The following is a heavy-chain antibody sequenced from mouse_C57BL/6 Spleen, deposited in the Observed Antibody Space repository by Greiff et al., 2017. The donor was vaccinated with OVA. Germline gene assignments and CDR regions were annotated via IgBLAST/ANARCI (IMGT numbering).Heavy chain of an antibody. Sequence: QVQLKQSGPGLVQPSQSLSITCTVSGFSLTSYGVHWVRQSPGKGLEWLGVIWSGGSTDYNAAFISRLSISKDNSKSQVFFKMNSLQADDTAIYYCARNRIYDGYYDYAMDYWGQGTSVTVSS. V-gene: IGHV2-2*01. J-gene: IGHJ4*01. D-gene: IGHD2-3*01. CDR2: IWSGGST. CDR1: GFSLTSYG. CDR3: ARNRIYDGYYDYAMDY.